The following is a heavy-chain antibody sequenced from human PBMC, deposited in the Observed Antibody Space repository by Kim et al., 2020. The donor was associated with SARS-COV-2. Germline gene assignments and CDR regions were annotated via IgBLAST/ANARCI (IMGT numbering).Heavy chain of an antibody. J-gene: IGHJ4*02. D-gene: IGHD3-10*01. CDR2: IKPDGSEK. CDR1: GFGFSHYW. Sequence: GGSLRLSCATSGFGFSHYWMLWVRQAPGKGLEWVANIKPDGSEKYYVDSVKGRFTISRDNAKKSLSLQLNSLRDEDTAVYYCARGGDGHGGQGALVIVSS. CDR3: ARGGDGH. V-gene: IGHV3-7*01.